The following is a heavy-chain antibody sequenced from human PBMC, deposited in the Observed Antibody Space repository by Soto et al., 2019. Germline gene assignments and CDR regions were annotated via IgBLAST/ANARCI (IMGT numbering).Heavy chain of an antibody. V-gene: IGHV1-18*01. CDR1: GYTFTSYG. D-gene: IGHD6-6*01. Sequence: ASVKVSCKASGYTFTSYGISWVRQAPGQGLEWMGWISAYNGNTNYAQKLQGRVTMTTDTSTSTAYMELSSLRSEDTAVYYCAREAAARPFVYWGQGTLVTVSS. CDR2: ISAYNGNT. CDR3: AREAAARPFVY. J-gene: IGHJ4*02.